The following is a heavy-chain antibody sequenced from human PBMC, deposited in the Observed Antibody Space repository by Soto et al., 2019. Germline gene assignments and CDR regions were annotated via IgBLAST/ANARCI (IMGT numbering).Heavy chain of an antibody. CDR3: ARAYYDILTAYFDY. V-gene: IGHV4-31*03. Sequence: SETLSLTCTVSGGSLSSAGYSWGWIRQHPGKGLEWIGSIYYSGTTFYTPSLKSRVTISVDTSNNQFSLRLTSVTAADTAVHYCARAYYDILTAYFDYWGQGTLVTVSS. J-gene: IGHJ4*02. D-gene: IGHD3-9*01. CDR1: GGSLSSAGYS. CDR2: IYYSGTT.